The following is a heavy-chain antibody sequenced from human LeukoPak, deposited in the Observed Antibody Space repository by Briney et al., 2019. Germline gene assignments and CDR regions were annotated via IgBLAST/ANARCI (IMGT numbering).Heavy chain of an antibody. CDR2: ISGSGDST. J-gene: IGHJ4*02. Sequence: GGSLRLSCAASGFTFSTYAMGWVRQAPGKGLEWVSAISGSGDSTYYADSVKGRFSISRDNSKDTLYLQMNSLRDEDTAVYYCAKDREGYDYLVHNWGQGNLVTVSS. V-gene: IGHV3-23*01. CDR3: AKDREGYDYLVHN. D-gene: IGHD5-12*01. CDR1: GFTFSTYA.